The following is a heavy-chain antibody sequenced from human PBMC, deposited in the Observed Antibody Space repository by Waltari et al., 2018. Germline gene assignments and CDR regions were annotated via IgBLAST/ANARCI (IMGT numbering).Heavy chain of an antibody. D-gene: IGHD2-15*01. J-gene: IGHJ5*02. CDR2: VHRGGRT. Sequence: CSWDPQSRQKGLEWIGPVHRGGRTNYNPSFASRVSMSIDTSKNHFSLKMTSVAAADTAVYDCARDRGRGLYLDTWGPGTLVAVS. CDR3: ARDRGRGLYLDT. V-gene: IGHV4-4*02.